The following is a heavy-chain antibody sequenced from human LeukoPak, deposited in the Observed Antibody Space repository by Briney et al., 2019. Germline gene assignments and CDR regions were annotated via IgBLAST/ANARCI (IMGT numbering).Heavy chain of an antibody. J-gene: IGHJ6*03. CDR1: GGTFSSYA. D-gene: IGHD3-3*01. V-gene: IGHV1-69*13. Sequence: ASVKVSCKASGGTFSSYAISWVRQAPGQGLEWMGVIIPIFGTANYAQKFQGRVTITADESTSTAYMELSSLRSEDTAVYYCARGGRWYDFWSGYYTQRDYYYYYYMDVWGKGTTVTVSS. CDR3: ARGGRWYDFWSGYYTQRDYYYYYYMDV. CDR2: IIPIFGTA.